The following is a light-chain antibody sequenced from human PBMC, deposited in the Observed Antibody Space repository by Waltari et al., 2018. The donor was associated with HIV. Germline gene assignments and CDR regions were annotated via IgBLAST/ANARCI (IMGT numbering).Light chain of an antibody. CDR1: RSLSGH. CDR3: QQYINPPYT. Sequence: ELLMTQSTLTLSVSPGNTDSLSCRASRSLSGHLAWYPQKPGQPPRLLISGASLRATDIPAMFSGTWSGTDYTRPISNLQSEDSAVEYCQQYINPPYTFGQGTKVEVK. V-gene: IGKV3-15*01. CDR2: GAS. J-gene: IGKJ2*01.